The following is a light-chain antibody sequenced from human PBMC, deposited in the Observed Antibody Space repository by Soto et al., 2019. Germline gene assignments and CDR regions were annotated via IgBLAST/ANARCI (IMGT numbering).Light chain of an antibody. Sequence: IPMTQSPSALSASLGDRITITCRASQVIGTDLGWYQQKPGKAPKRLIYAASSLQSGAPPRFSGSGSGTDFTLTIRSLQSEDFATYFCLQYNSYPRTFGQGTKVDIK. CDR3: LQYNSYPRT. CDR2: AAS. V-gene: IGKV1-17*01. J-gene: IGKJ1*01. CDR1: QVIGTD.